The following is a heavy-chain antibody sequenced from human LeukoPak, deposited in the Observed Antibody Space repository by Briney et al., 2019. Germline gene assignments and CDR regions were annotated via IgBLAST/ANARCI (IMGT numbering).Heavy chain of an antibody. J-gene: IGHJ4*02. CDR1: GGSFSAYY. CDR3: ARGQGTVTTH. D-gene: IGHD4-17*01. CDR2: INHSGSA. Sequence: SETLSLTCAVSGGSFSAYYWTWIRQPPGKGLEWIGEINHSGSANYNPSLKSRDTISLDTSKNQFSLKLSSVTAADTAVYYCARGQGTVTTHWGQGTLVTVSS. V-gene: IGHV4-34*01.